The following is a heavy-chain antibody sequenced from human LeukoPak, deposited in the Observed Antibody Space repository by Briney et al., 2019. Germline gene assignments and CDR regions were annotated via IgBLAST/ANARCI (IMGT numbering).Heavy chain of an antibody. D-gene: IGHD3-10*02. V-gene: IGHV3-23*01. CDR2: ISDSGANT. Sequence: PGGTLGLSCAASGFTFSSYSMSWVRQAPGKGLEWVSIISDSGANTYYADSVRGRFTISRDNSKNTLYLQMNSLRAEDTAVYYCARDLIFGTAPDYWGQGTQATVSS. J-gene: IGHJ4*02. CDR1: GFTFSSYS. CDR3: ARDLIFGTAPDY.